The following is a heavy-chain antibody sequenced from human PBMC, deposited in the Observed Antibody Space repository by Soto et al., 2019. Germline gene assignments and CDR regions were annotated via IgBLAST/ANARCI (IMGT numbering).Heavy chain of an antibody. D-gene: IGHD3-10*01. Sequence: QVQLVESGGGVVQPGRSLRLSCAASGFTFSSYAMHWVRQATGEGLEWVAVISYDGSNKYYADSVKGRFTISRDNSKNTLYLQMNSLRAEDTAVYYCARDMVRGVMRWFDPWGQGTLVTVSS. V-gene: IGHV3-30-3*01. CDR3: ARDMVRGVMRWFDP. CDR1: GFTFSSYA. CDR2: ISYDGSNK. J-gene: IGHJ5*02.